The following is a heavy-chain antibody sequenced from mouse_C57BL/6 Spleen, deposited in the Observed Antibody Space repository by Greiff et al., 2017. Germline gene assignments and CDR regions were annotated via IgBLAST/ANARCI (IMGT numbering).Heavy chain of an antibody. CDR3: ARGYYGSSSYLDY. J-gene: IGHJ2*01. D-gene: IGHD1-1*01. CDR2: IDPSDSET. V-gene: IGHV1-52*01. Sequence: VQLQQPGAELVRPGSSVKLSCKASGYTFTSYWMHWVKQRPIQGLEWIGNIDPSDSETHYNQKFKDKATLTVDKSSSTAYMQLSSLTSEDSAVYYGARGYYGSSSYLDYWGQGTTLTVSS. CDR1: GYTFTSYW.